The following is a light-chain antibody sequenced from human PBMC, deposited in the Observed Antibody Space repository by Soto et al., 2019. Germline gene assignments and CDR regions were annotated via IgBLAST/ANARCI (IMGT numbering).Light chain of an antibody. CDR2: DVS. Sequence: QSALTQPASVSGSPGQSITISCTGTSSDVGGYNYVSWYQQHPGKAPKLMIYDVSNRPSGVSNSFSGSKSGNTASLTISGLQAEDEADYYCSSYTSSSPPHVVFGGGTKLTVL. CDR3: SSYTSSSPPHVV. CDR1: SSDVGGYNY. V-gene: IGLV2-14*01. J-gene: IGLJ2*01.